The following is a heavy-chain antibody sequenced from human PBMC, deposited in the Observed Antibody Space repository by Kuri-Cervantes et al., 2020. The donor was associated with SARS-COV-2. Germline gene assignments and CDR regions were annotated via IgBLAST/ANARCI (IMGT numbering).Heavy chain of an antibody. CDR1: GFSFDNYA. Sequence: LSLTCAGSGFSFDNYAMHWVRQAPGKGLEWVSGIGWHSGSIGYADSVKGRFTISRDNSKNTLYLQMNSLRAEDTAVYYFARDRSDWGSFGAFDIWGQGTMVTVSS. D-gene: IGHD7-27*01. CDR3: ARDRSDWGSFGAFDI. J-gene: IGHJ3*02. CDR2: IGWHSGSI. V-gene: IGHV3-9*01.